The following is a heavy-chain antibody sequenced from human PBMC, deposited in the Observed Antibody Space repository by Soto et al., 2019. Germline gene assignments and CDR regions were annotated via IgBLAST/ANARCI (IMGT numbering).Heavy chain of an antibody. CDR2: ISAYNGNA. D-gene: IGHD3-22*01. CDR1: GYTFTSYG. J-gene: IGHJ4*01. V-gene: IGHV1-18*01. CDR3: ERDFILVVDFTTFDH. Sequence: QVQLVQSGAEVKKPGASVKVSCKASGYTFTSYGISWVRQAPGQGLEWMGWISAYNGNAHYAQKLQGRATMTTDTSTSTAYMELRSLRSADTAVYYCERDFILVVDFTTFDHLGQGTLVTVSS.